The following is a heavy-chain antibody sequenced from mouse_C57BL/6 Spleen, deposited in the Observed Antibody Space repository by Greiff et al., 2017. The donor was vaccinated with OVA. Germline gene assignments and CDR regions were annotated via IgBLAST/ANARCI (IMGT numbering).Heavy chain of an antibody. D-gene: IGHD4-1*01. CDR3: ARAGSDYFDY. CDR2: IDPSDSYT. J-gene: IGHJ2*01. V-gene: IGHV1-69*01. CDR1: GYTFTSYW. Sequence: QVQLQQPGAELVMPGASVKLSCKASGYTFTSYWMHWVKQRPGQGLEWIGEIDPSDSYTNYTQKFKGKSTLTVDKSSSTAYMQLSSLTSEDSAVYYCARAGSDYFDYWGQGTTLTVSS.